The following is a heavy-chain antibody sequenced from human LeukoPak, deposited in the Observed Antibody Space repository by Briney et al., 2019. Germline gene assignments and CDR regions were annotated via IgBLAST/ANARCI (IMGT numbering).Heavy chain of an antibody. J-gene: IGHJ6*03. D-gene: IGHD6-19*01. Sequence: PSETLSLTCTVSGGSISSYYWSWIRQPPGKGLEWIGYIYYSGSTNYNPSLKSRVTISVDTSKNQFSLKLSSVTAADTAVYYCARGARGWYDVKYYYYMDVWGKGTTVTISS. CDR2: IYYSGST. CDR1: GGSISSYY. V-gene: IGHV4-59*01. CDR3: ARGARGWYDVKYYYYMDV.